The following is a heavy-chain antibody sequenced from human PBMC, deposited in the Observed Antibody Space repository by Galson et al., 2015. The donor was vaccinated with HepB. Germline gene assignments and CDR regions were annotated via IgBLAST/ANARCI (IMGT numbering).Heavy chain of an antibody. D-gene: IGHD3-3*01. CDR3: ARGRLYSPGPYYYYYGMDV. CDR2: IIPIFGTA. Sequence: SVKVSCKASGGTFSSYAISWVRQAPGQGLEWMGGIIPIFGTANYAQKFQGRVTITADKSTSTAYMELSSLRSEDTAVYYCARGRLYSPGPYYYYYGMDVWGQGTTVTVSS. J-gene: IGHJ6*02. CDR1: GGTFSSYA. V-gene: IGHV1-69*06.